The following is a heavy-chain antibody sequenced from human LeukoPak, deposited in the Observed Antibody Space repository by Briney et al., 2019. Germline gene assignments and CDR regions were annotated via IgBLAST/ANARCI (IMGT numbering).Heavy chain of an antibody. Sequence: GASVKVSCKASGYTFTSYDINWVRQATGQGLEWMGWMNPNSGNTGYAQKIQGRVTMTRNTSISTAYMELSSLRSEDTAVYYCARGIGVYYYYYYMDVWGKGTTVTVSS. CDR1: GYTFTSYD. J-gene: IGHJ6*03. V-gene: IGHV1-8*01. D-gene: IGHD3-3*01. CDR3: ARGIGVYYYYYYMDV. CDR2: MNPNSGNT.